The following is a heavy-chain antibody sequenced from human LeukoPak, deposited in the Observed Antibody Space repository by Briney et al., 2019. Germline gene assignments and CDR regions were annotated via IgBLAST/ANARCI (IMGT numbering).Heavy chain of an antibody. D-gene: IGHD3-3*01. CDR2: INHSGST. J-gene: IGHJ6*02. CDR3: ARSRGGDFWSGYYSQPYGMDV. V-gene: IGHV4-34*01. CDR1: GGSFSGYY. Sequence: SETLSLTCAVYGGSFSGYYWSWIRQPPGKGLEWIGEINHSGSTNYNPSLRSRVTISVDTSKNQFSLKLSSVTAADTAVYYCARSRGGDFWSGYYSQPYGMDVWGQGTLVTVSS.